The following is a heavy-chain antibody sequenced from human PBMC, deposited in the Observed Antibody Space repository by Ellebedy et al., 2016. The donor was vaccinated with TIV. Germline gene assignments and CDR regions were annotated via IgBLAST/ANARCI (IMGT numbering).Heavy chain of an antibody. Sequence: MPSETLSLTCTVSGGSISGYYWSWIRQPPGKGLEWIGYIYYSGSTNYNPSLKSRVTISVDTSKNQFSLKWSSVTAADTAVYYCARGIWYGELGGWFDPWGQGTPVTVSP. V-gene: IGHV4-59*01. CDR1: GGSISGYY. D-gene: IGHD3-10*01. CDR3: ARGIWYGELGGWFDP. J-gene: IGHJ5*02. CDR2: IYYSGST.